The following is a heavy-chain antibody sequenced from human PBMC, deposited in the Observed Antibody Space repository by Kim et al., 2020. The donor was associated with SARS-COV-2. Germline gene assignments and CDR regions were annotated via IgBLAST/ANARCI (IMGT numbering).Heavy chain of an antibody. CDR1: GFTFSSYA. CDR3: AKDHDVVVVAASQDDY. CDR2: ISGSGGST. D-gene: IGHD2-15*01. V-gene: IGHV3-23*01. Sequence: GGSLRLSCAASGFTFSSYAMSWVRQAPGKGLEWVSAISGSGGSTYYADSVKGRFTISRDNSKNTLYLQMNSLRAEDTAVYYCAKDHDVVVVAASQDDYWGQGTLVTVSS. J-gene: IGHJ4*02.